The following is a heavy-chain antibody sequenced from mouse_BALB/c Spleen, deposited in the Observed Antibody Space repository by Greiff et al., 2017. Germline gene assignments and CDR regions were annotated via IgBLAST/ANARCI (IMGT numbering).Heavy chain of an antibody. V-gene: IGHV14-4*02. Sequence: VQLQQSGAELVRPGASVKLSCTASGFNIKDYYMHWVKQRPEQGLEWIGWIDPENGDTEYAPKFQGKATMTADTSSNTAYLQLSSLTSEDTAVYYCNAWLLRSWFAYWGQGTLVTVSA. J-gene: IGHJ3*01. D-gene: IGHD2-3*01. CDR2: IDPENGDT. CDR1: GFNIKDYY. CDR3: NAWLLRSWFAY.